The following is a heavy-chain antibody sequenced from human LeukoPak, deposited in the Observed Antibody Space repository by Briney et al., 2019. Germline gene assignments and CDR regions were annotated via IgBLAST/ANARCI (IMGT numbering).Heavy chain of an antibody. D-gene: IGHD4-23*01. Sequence: SETLSLTCTVSGASISHYYWSWIRQPPGKGLEWTGYIFYSGTTNYNPSLKSRVTVSLDTSKNQFSLQLRSVTAADTAVYYCARFTTVVPAFWYFDLWGRGTLVTVSS. V-gene: IGHV4-59*08. CDR1: GASISHYY. CDR2: IFYSGTT. J-gene: IGHJ2*01. CDR3: ARFTTVVPAFWYFDL.